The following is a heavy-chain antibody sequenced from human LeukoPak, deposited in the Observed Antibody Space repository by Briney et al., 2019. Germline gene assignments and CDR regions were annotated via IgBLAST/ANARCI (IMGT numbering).Heavy chain of an antibody. V-gene: IGHV4-59*01. CDR3: ARGGYYYLDV. J-gene: IGHJ6*03. CDR1: DGSMSPYY. CDR2: IFHNGNT. Sequence: SETLSLTCTVSDGSMSPYYWSWIRQSPGKGLEWIAYIFHNGNTKYNPSLWSRVTISIDTSRNQVFLNLNSVTAADTAVYYCARGGYYYLDVWGKGTTVTVSS.